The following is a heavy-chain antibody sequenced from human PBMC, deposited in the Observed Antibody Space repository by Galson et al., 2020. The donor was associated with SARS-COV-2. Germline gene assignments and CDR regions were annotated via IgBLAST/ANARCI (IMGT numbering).Heavy chain of an antibody. D-gene: IGHD6-13*01. J-gene: IGHJ4*02. Sequence: SPETLSLTCAVSGGSISSSNWWSWVRQPPGKGLEWIGEIYHSGSTNYNPSLKSRVTISVDKSKNQFSLKLSSVTAADTAVYYCATSRLYSSTQIDYWGQGTLVTVSS. V-gene: IGHV4-4*03. CDR2: IYHSGST. CDR1: GGSISSSNW. CDR3: ATSRLYSSTQIDY.